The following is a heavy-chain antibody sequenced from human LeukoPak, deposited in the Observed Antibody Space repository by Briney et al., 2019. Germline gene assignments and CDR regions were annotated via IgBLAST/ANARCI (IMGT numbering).Heavy chain of an antibody. CDR2: IYSGGST. Sequence: GGSLRLSCAASGFTVNRNYMNWVRQAPGKGLEWVSVIYSGGSTYYADSVKGRFTISRDNSKNTLYPQMNSLRAEDTAVYYCARDGYYGMDVWGQGTTVTVSS. CDR3: ARDGYYGMDV. J-gene: IGHJ6*02. CDR1: GFTVNRNY. V-gene: IGHV3-53*01.